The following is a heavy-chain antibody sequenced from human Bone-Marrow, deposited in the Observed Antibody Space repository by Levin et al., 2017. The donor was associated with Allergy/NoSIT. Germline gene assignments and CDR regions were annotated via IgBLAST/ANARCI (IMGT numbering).Heavy chain of an antibody. D-gene: IGHD3-22*01. Sequence: GESLKISCAASGFTFRHYTMNWVRQAPGKGLEWVSCITSSGDSTYYADSVKGRFTISRDNAKNSLYLQLNRLRVEDTAMYYCARDPARGYYDSSGYSGGHWGQGTLVTVSS. J-gene: IGHJ4*02. CDR1: GFTFRHYT. CDR2: ITSSGDST. V-gene: IGHV3-48*01. CDR3: ARDPARGYYDSSGYSGGH.